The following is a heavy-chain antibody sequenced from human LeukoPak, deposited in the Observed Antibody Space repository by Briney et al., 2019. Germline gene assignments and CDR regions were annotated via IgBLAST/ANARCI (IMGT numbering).Heavy chain of an antibody. CDR1: GGTFSRYA. J-gene: IGHJ5*02. CDR3: AAGYSSGWYDN. D-gene: IGHD6-19*01. V-gene: IGHV1-69*01. Sequence: ASVKVSCKVSGGTFSRYAISWVRQAPGQGLEWMGEIIPIYGTANYAQKFQGRVTITADESTSTAYMELSSPRSEDTAVFYCAAGYSSGWYDNWGQGSLVTVSS. CDR2: IIPIYGTA.